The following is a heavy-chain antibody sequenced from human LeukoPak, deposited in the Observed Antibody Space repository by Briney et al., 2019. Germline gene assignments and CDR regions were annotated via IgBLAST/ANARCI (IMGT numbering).Heavy chain of an antibody. CDR1: GGSISSGSYY. CDR3: AREDYYDSSGYIDY. D-gene: IGHD3-22*01. Sequence: PSETLSLTCTVSGGSISSGSYYWSWIRQPAGKGLEWIGRIYTSGSTNYNPSLKSRVTISVDTSKNQFSLKLSSVTAADTAVYYCAREDYYDSSGYIDYWGQGTLVTVSS. V-gene: IGHV4-61*02. CDR2: IYTSGST. J-gene: IGHJ4*02.